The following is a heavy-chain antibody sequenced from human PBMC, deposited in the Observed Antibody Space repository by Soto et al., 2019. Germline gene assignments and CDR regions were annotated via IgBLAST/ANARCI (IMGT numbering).Heavy chain of an antibody. CDR1: GLTFSGHW. CDR3: TSRPSGMTYHAVFDF. D-gene: IGHD2-21*02. CDR2: IKPDGSET. Sequence: GGSLRLSCAASGLTFSGHWMTWVRQTPGEGLQWVAAIKPDGSETFYVDSVKGRFTISRDNARNSLFLQMDSLRAEDTAVYYCTSRPSGMTYHAVFDFWGQGTLVTV. J-gene: IGHJ4*02. V-gene: IGHV3-7*03.